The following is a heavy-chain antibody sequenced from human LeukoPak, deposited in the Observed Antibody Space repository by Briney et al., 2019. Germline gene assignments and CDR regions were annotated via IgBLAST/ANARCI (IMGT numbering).Heavy chain of an antibody. V-gene: IGHV3-23*01. CDR2: ISGSGGST. Sequence: GGSLRLSCAASGFTFSSYAMSWVRQAPGKGLEWVSAISGSGGSTYYADSVKGRFTISRDNSKYTLYLQMNSLRAEDTAVYYCAKDRVLAVAGFDYWGQGTLVTVSS. CDR3: AKDRVLAVAGFDY. J-gene: IGHJ4*02. CDR1: GFTFSSYA. D-gene: IGHD6-19*01.